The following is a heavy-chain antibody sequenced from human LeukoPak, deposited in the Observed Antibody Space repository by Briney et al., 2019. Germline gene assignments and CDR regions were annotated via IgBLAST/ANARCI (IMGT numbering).Heavy chain of an antibody. CDR2: ISYDGSNK. Sequence: PGGSLRLSCAASGFTFSNYGMHWVRQAPRKGLEWVAVISYDGSNKYYADSVKGRFTISRDNAKNSLYLQMNSLRVEDTAVYYCVRADAKKTAMVDYWGRGTLVAVSS. CDR1: GFTFSNYG. D-gene: IGHD5-18*01. J-gene: IGHJ4*02. CDR3: VRADAKKTAMVDY. V-gene: IGHV3-30*03.